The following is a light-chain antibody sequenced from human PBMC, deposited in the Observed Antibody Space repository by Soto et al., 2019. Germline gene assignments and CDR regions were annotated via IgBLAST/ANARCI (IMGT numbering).Light chain of an antibody. CDR2: DVT. CDR1: SSDVGDNNY. CDR3: SSYTSSDTLYV. V-gene: IGLV2-14*03. Sequence: QSALTQPASVPGSPGQSITISCTGTSSDVGDNNYVSWYQHHPGKAPKLMIYDVTHRPSGISNRFSGSKSGNTASLTISGLQAEDEADYYCSSYTSSDTLYVFGTGTKVTVL. J-gene: IGLJ1*01.